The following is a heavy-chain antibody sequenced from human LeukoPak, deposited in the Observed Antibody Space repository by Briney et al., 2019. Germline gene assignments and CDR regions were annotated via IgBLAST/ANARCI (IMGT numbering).Heavy chain of an antibody. CDR3: AKGNGYNSLTLDY. D-gene: IGHD5-24*01. Sequence: PGGSLRLSCAASGFTFSTCGMSWVRQAPGKGLEWVSGISGSGVSTYYADSVKGRFTISRDNSKNTLYLQMNSLRAEDTAVYYCAKGNGYNSLTLDYWGQEPWSPSPQ. CDR2: ISGSGVST. J-gene: IGHJ4*01. CDR1: GFTFSTCG. V-gene: IGHV3-23*01.